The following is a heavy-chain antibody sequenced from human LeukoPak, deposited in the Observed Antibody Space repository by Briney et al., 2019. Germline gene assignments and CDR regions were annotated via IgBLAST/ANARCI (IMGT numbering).Heavy chain of an antibody. Sequence: GRSLRLSCAASGFTVSSNYMSWVRQAPGKGLEWVSVIYSGGSTYYADSVKGRFTISRDNSKNTLYLQMNSLRAEDTAVYYCARDYYDGSAYYSYYEYWGQGTLVTVSS. D-gene: IGHD3-22*01. J-gene: IGHJ4*02. CDR2: IYSGGST. CDR3: ARDYYDGSAYYSYYEY. V-gene: IGHV3-53*01. CDR1: GFTVSSNY.